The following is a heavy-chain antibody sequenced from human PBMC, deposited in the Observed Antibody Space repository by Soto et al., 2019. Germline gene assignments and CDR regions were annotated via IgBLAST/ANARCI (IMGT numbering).Heavy chain of an antibody. J-gene: IGHJ5*02. CDR3: XXXXXPXXXXXPYWFDP. V-gene: IGHV1-69*12. CDR2: IIPIFGTA. CDR1: GGTFSSYA. Sequence: QVQLVQSGAEVKKPGSSVKVSCKASGGTFSSYAITWVRQAPGQXXXXXGGIIPIFGTANYAQKFQARVTITADESASXXXXXXXXXXXXXXXXXXXXXXXXPXXXXXPYWFDPWGQGTLVTVSS.